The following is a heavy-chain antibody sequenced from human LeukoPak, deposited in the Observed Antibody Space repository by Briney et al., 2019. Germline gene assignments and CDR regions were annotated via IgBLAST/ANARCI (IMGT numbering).Heavy chain of an antibody. CDR1: GGSISSSSYY. CDR2: IYYSGST. Sequence: WETLSLTCTVSGGSISSSSYYWGWIRQPPGKGLEWIGSIYYSGSTYYNPSRKSRITISVDTSKNQFSLKLSSVTAADTAVYYCAREEVDIVVVPAAMPGVNNWFDPWGQGTLVTVSS. CDR3: AREEVDIVVVPAAMPGVNNWFDP. D-gene: IGHD2-2*01. J-gene: IGHJ5*02. V-gene: IGHV4-39*07.